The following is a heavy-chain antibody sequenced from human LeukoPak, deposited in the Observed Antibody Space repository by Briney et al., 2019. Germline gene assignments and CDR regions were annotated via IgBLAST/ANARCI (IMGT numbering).Heavy chain of an antibody. V-gene: IGHV4-59*01. D-gene: IGHD3-22*01. CDR1: GGSISSYY. J-gene: IGHJ1*01. Sequence: SETLSLTCTIPGGSISSYYWSWIRQPPGKGLEWIGYIYYSGSTNYNPSLKSRVTISVDTSKNQFSLKLSSVTAADTAVYYCAREGHYYDSSGYPAEYFQHWGQGTLVTASS. CDR2: IYYSGST. CDR3: AREGHYYDSSGYPAEYFQH.